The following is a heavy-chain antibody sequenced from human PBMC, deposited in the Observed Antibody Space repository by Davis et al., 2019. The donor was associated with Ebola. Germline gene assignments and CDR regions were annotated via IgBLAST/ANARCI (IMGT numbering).Heavy chain of an antibody. D-gene: IGHD1-26*01. CDR1: GASISDSNYF. Sequence: SETLSLTCTVSGASISDSNYFWAWIRQPPGKGLEWIGSVFYSGTPYYNPFLKSRVTMSVDTSKNQFSVRLSSLTAADTAFYFCARLSILEAISFDFWGQGTLVTVSS. V-gene: IGHV4-39*01. CDR3: ARLSILEAISFDF. CDR2: VFYSGTP. J-gene: IGHJ4*02.